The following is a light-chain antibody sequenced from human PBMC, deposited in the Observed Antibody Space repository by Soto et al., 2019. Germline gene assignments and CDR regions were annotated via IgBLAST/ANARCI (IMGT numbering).Light chain of an antibody. CDR1: QSISTY. J-gene: IGKJ5*01. CDR2: DAS. V-gene: IGKV1-39*01. CDR3: QQSYMDPIT. Sequence: DIQMTPSPSSLSASVGNRVTINFRASQSISTYLNWYQKKPGKAPNLLIYDASRLQSGVPSRFSGSGGGTDFTLSISSVQPEDFATYFCQQSYMDPITFGQGTRLEI.